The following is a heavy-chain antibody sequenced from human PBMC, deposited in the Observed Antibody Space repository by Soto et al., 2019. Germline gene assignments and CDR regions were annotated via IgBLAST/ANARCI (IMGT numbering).Heavy chain of an antibody. CDR1: GFSLSTSGMC. V-gene: IGHV2-70*01. CDR2: IDWDDDK. D-gene: IGHD1-26*01. CDR3: ARTSELGGSTEGAAFDY. Sequence: SGPTLVNPTQTLTLTCTFSGFSLSTSGMCVSWIRQPPGKALEWLALIDWDDDKYYSTSLKTRLTISKDTSKNQVVLTMTSMDPVDTATYYCARTSELGGSTEGAAFDYWGQGTLVTVSS. J-gene: IGHJ4*02.